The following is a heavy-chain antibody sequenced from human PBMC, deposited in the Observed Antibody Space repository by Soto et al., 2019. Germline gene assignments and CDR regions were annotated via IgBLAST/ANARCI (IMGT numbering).Heavy chain of an antibody. CDR2: MYHSGST. V-gene: IGHV4-30-2*01. J-gene: IGHJ4*02. Sequence: QLQLQESGSGLVKPSQTLSFTCAVSGGSISSGGYSWSWIRQPPGKGLEWIVYMYHSGSTYYNPSLMSRVPTPRDRSRTQFSLKLSSVTAADTAVYYWPRVPGYWGQGILVSVSS. D-gene: IGHD2-2*01. CDR1: GGSISSGGYS. CDR3: PRVPGY.